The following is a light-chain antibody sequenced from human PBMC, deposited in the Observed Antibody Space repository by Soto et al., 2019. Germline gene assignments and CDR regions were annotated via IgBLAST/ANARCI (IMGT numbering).Light chain of an antibody. CDR2: SAS. CDR3: QEYNGNSGLT. V-gene: IGKV1-5*03. CDR1: QNIRSW. Sequence: DIQMTQSPSTLSASVGDSVTITCRASQNIRSWLAWYQQKPGKAPELLIYSASGLESGVPSRFSGSGFGTEFTRTISSLQPDDFATYYCQEYNGNSGLTFGGGTKVEIK. J-gene: IGKJ4*01.